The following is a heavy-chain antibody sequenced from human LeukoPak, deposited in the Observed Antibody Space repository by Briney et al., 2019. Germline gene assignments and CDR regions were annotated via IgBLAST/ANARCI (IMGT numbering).Heavy chain of an antibody. CDR3: ARGETEGYDFWSGYYSVLDPFDY. J-gene: IGHJ4*02. V-gene: IGHV1-8*01. CDR1: GYTFTSYD. CDR2: MNPNSGNT. Sequence: ASVKVSCKASGYTFTSYDINWVRQATGQGLEWMGWMNPNSGNTGYAQKFQGRVTVTRNTSISTAYMELSSLRSEDTAVYYCARGETEGYDFWSGYYSVLDPFDYWGQGTLVTVSS. D-gene: IGHD3-3*01.